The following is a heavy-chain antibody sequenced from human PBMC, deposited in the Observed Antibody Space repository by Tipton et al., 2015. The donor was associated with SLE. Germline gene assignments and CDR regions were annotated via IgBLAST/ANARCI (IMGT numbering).Heavy chain of an antibody. CDR1: GGSISSYY. V-gene: IGHV4-59*01. CDR2: IYYGGST. CDR3: ARDPGNDQDYWYFDL. J-gene: IGHJ2*01. D-gene: IGHD3-10*01. Sequence: LRLSCTVSGGSISSYYWSWIRQPPGKGLEWIEYIYYGGSTNYNPSLKSRVTISVDTSKNQFSLKLSSVTAADTAVYYCARDPGNDQDYWYFDLWGRGTLVTVSS.